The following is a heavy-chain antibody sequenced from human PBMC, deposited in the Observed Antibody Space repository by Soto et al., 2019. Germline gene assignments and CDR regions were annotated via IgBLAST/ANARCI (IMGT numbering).Heavy chain of an antibody. Sequence: SHTLTLTCAVSGDSVASNSAAWNLIRQSPSRGLEWLGRTYYRSKWYNDYSVSVKSRITINPDTSKNQFSLQLNSVTPEDTAVYYCARGRENGWEDCSSTSCDNRRFYYYCIEVWGDETKVTVSS. V-gene: IGHV6-1*01. CDR3: ARGRENGWEDCSSTSCDNRRFYYYCIEV. CDR2: TYYRSKWYN. CDR1: GDSVASNSAA. D-gene: IGHD2-2*02. J-gene: IGHJ6*02.